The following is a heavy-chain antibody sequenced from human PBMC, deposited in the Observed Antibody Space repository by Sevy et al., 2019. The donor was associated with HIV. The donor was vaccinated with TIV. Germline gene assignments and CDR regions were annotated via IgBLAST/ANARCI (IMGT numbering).Heavy chain of an antibody. Sequence: GGSLRLSCAASGFTFSSYAMSWVRQAPGKGLEWVSGLSGYGGSTYYADSVKGRFTISRDNSKNTRYLQMNSLRAEDTVVYYCAKDRITMLVDALDVWGQGTMVTVSS. D-gene: IGHD3-22*01. V-gene: IGHV3-23*01. CDR2: LSGYGGST. CDR3: AKDRITMLVDALDV. CDR1: GFTFSSYA. J-gene: IGHJ3*01.